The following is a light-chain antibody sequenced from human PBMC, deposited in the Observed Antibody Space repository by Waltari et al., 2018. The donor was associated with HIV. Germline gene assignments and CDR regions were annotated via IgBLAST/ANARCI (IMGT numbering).Light chain of an antibody. CDR1: HIGRNS. CDR2: DDV. CDR3: QVWDRSYKEAV. J-gene: IGLJ2*01. Sequence: SYVLTQAPSLSVAPGQTATYSCGHIGRNSVQWYRQKAGRAPLLVVLDDVDRSSGIPARFSGARSGERATLTIRGVEAGDEADYYCQVWDRSYKEAVFGGGT. V-gene: IGLV3-21*02.